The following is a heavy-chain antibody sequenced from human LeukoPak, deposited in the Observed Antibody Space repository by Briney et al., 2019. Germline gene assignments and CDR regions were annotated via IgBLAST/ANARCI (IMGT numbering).Heavy chain of an antibody. V-gene: IGHV3-30*14. CDR2: ISYDGSNK. D-gene: IGHD3-10*01. CDR1: GFTFSSYA. J-gene: IGHJ6*03. Sequence: GRSLRLSCAPSGFTFSSYAMHWVRQAPGKGLEWVAVISYDGSNKYYADSVKGRFTISRDNSKNTLYLQMNSLRAEDTAVYYCARDSYYGSVIYYYYYMDVWGKGTTVTISS. CDR3: ARDSYYGSVIYYYYYMDV.